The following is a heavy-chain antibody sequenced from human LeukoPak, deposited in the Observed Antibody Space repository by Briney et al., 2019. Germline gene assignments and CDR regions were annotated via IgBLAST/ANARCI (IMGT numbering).Heavy chain of an antibody. D-gene: IGHD6-13*01. CDR1: GFTFSSYW. J-gene: IGHJ5*02. V-gene: IGHV3-7*01. CDR2: IKEDGSEK. CDR3: ARETIAAAGKGFDP. Sequence: GGSLRLSCAAAGFTFSSYWMNWVRQAPGKGLEWVANIKEDGSEKYYVDSVKGRFTISRDNAKNSLYLQMNSLRAEDTAVYYCARETIAAAGKGFDPWGQGTLVTVSS.